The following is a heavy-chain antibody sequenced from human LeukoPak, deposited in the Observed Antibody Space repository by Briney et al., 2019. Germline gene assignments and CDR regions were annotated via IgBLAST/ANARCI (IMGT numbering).Heavy chain of an antibody. CDR2: IYTSGGT. Sequence: PSETLSLTCTISGGSITNLDYYWTWIRQPAGKRLEWIGRIYTSGGTNYNPSLKSRVTMSVDRSKNEISLHLASLTAADTALYYCAGRGSSSGTFDIWGPGTFVTVSS. D-gene: IGHD3-10*01. CDR1: GGSITNLDYY. CDR3: AGRGSSSGTFDI. V-gene: IGHV4-61*02. J-gene: IGHJ3*02.